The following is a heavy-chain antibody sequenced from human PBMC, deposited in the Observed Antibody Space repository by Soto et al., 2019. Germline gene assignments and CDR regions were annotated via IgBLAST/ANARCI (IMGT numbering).Heavy chain of an antibody. Sequence: EVQLVQSGGVVVQPGGSLRLSCAASGFTFDDYNMHWVRQAPGKGLEWVSLISRDGTNTNYAESVKGRFTISRDNIKNSLYLQMNSLRTEDTALYYCVKETYYYDVSSYYPLGSWGQGTLVTVSS. CDR3: VKETYYYDVSSYYPLGS. CDR2: ISRDGTNT. D-gene: IGHD3-22*01. V-gene: IGHV3-43*01. CDR1: GFTFDDYN. J-gene: IGHJ5*02.